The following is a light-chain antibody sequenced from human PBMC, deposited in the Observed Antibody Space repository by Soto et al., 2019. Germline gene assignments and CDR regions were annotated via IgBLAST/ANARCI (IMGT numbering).Light chain of an antibody. CDR3: QQYDNRPPLT. J-gene: IGKJ4*01. Sequence: DIQMTQSPSSLSASVGDRVTITCQASQDISNYLNWYQQKPGKAPKLLIYDASNLETGVPSRFSGSGSGTDFNFPISSLQPEDIATYYCQQYDNRPPLTFGGGTKVEIK. V-gene: IGKV1-33*01. CDR2: DAS. CDR1: QDISNY.